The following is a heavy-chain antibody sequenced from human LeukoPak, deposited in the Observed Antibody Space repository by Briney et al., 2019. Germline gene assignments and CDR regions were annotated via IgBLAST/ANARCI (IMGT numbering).Heavy chain of an antibody. D-gene: IGHD2-15*01. CDR1: GFTFSSYA. CDR3: AKDRGGCSGGSCYAFDY. Sequence: GGSLRLSCAASGFTFSSYAMHWVRQAPGKRLEWVALISYDGSHKYYADSVKGRFTISRDNSKNTLYLQMNSLRAEDTAVYYCAKDRGGCSGGSCYAFDYWGQGTLVTVSS. CDR2: ISYDGSHK. V-gene: IGHV3-30*04. J-gene: IGHJ4*02.